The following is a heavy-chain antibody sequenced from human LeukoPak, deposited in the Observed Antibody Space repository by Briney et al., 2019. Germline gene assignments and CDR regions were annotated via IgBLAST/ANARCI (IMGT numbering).Heavy chain of an antibody. CDR3: ARRVVVVAEEHDAFDI. CDR1: GGSISSYY. Sequence: PSETLSLTCTVSGGSISSYYWSWIRQPPGKGLEWIGYIYYSGSTNYNPSLKSRVTISVDTSKNQFSLKLSSVTAADTAVYYCARRVVVVAEEHDAFDIWGQGTMVTVSS. V-gene: IGHV4-59*01. CDR2: IYYSGST. J-gene: IGHJ3*02. D-gene: IGHD2-15*01.